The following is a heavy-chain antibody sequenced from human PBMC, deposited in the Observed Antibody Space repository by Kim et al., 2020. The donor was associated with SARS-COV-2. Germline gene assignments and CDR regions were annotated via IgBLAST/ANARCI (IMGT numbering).Heavy chain of an antibody. CDR2: VYPGDSET. CDR1: GYTFTHYW. Sequence: GESLKISCEGSGYTFTHYWIAWVRQIPGKGLEWMGIVYPGDSETRYSPPLQGRVAISADKPFNTAYLQWSSLNASDTAIYYCARRASSSSRYWHFDLWGR. D-gene: IGHD6-13*01. V-gene: IGHV5-51*01. J-gene: IGHJ2*01. CDR3: ARRASSSSRYWHFDL.